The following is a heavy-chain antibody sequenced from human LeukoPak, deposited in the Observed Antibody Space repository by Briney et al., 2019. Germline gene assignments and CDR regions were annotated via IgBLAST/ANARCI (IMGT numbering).Heavy chain of an antibody. Sequence: SETLSLTCTVSGYSISSTYYWGWIRQPPEKGLEWIGSIYYSGSTYYNPSLKSRVTMSVDTSKNQFSLKLSSVTAADTAVYYCAREGTLVFDYWGQGTLVTVSS. CDR1: GYSISSTYY. CDR2: IYYSGST. CDR3: AREGTLVFDY. V-gene: IGHV4-38-2*02. D-gene: IGHD6-6*01. J-gene: IGHJ4*02.